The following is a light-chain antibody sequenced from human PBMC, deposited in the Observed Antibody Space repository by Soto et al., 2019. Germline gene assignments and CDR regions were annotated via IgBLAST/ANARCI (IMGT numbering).Light chain of an antibody. J-gene: IGLJ3*02. CDR2: GNS. Sequence: QLVLTQPPSVSGAPGQRVTISCTGSSSNIGAGYDVHWYQQLPGTAPKLLIYGNSNRPSGVPXRFSGSKSGTSASLAITGXXXEDEXXXXXQSYDSSLSGSVFGGGTKLTVL. CDR3: QSYDSSLSGSV. V-gene: IGLV1-40*01. CDR1: SSNIGAGYD.